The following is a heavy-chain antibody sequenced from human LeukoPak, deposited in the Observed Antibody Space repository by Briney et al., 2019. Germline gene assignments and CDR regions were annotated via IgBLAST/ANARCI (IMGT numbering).Heavy chain of an antibody. CDR2: ISIDGNTI. CDR3: ARAGRGSWYGKQPLFDY. J-gene: IGHJ3*01. V-gene: IGHV3-11*04. D-gene: IGHD3-9*01. CDR1: GFTFSAHY. Sequence: GGSLRLSCAASGFTFSAHYMSWIRQAPGKGLEWVSYISIDGNTIYYADSVKGRFTISRDNAKNSLYLQMSSLRAEDTAVYYCARAGRGSWYGKQPLFDYWGQGTMVTVSS.